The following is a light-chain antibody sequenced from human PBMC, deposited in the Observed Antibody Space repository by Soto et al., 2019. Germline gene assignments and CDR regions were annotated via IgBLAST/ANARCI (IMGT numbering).Light chain of an antibody. CDR2: EGT. V-gene: IGLV2-23*01. Sequence: QSALTQPASVSGSPGQSITISCTGISSDVGNFNLVSWYQQLPGKAPKLMIYEGTKRPSGVSNRFSASKSGNTASLTISGLQAEDEADYYCCSYAGDSTDVVFGGGTQLTVL. J-gene: IGLJ2*01. CDR1: SSDVGNFNL. CDR3: CSYAGDSTDVV.